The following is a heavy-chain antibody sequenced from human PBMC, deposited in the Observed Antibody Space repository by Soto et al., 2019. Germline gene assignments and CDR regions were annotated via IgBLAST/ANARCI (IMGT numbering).Heavy chain of an antibody. CDR3: TNIVVVPAAIRPRVAGDYYYGMDV. D-gene: IGHD2-2*01. CDR1: GFTFGDYA. J-gene: IGHJ6*02. CDR2: IRSKAYGGTT. Sequence: GVLRLSCTASGFTFGDYAMSWFRQAPGKGLEWVGFIRSKAYGGTTEYAASVKGRFTISRDDSKSIAYLQMNSLKTEDTAVYYCTNIVVVPAAIRPRVAGDYYYGMDVWGQGTTVTVSS. V-gene: IGHV3-49*03.